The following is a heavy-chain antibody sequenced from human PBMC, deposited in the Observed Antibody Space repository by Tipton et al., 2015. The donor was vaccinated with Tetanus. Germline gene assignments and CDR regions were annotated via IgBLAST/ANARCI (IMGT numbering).Heavy chain of an antibody. J-gene: IGHJ5*02. V-gene: IGHV4-30-4*01. CDR3: ARGGQLRFLAWMFPTWFHP. Sequence: TLSLTCSVSNGSISSGGYYWSWIRQYPGKGLEWIGLLYHTGVTYYNPSLQSRVAISVDTSKNQFSLNVNSVTAADTAVYFCARGGQLRFLAWMFPTWFHPWGQGTLVSVSS. CDR1: NGSISSGGYY. CDR2: LYHTGVT. D-gene: IGHD3-3*01.